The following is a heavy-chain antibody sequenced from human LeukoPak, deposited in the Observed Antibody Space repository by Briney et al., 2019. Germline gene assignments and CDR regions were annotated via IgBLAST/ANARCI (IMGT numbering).Heavy chain of an antibody. J-gene: IGHJ4*02. D-gene: IGHD3-9*01. CDR1: GFTFSSYA. CDR2: ISGSGGST. CDR3: AKDSNVLRYFDWLGDFDY. Sequence: PGGSLRLSCAASGFTFSSYAMSWVRQAPGKGLEWVSAISGSGGSTYYADSVKGRFTISRDNSKNTLYLQMNSLRAEDTAVCYCAKDSNVLRYFDWLGDFDYWGQGTLVTVSS. V-gene: IGHV3-23*01.